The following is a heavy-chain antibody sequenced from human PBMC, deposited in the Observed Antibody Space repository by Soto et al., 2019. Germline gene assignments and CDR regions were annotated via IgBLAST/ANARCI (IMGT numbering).Heavy chain of an antibody. CDR2: VSFDGSNK. J-gene: IGHJ5*02. Sequence: QVQLVESGGGVVQPGRSLRLSCAASGFTFSTHAMHWVRQAPGKGLECVAIVSFDGSNKYDADSVKGRFTISRDNSKNTLYLKMSGLTPEDTAFYYCARDQTGITTAGGGRIDRWGQGTLVTVSS. CDR1: GFTFSTHA. CDR3: ARDQTGITTAGGGRIDR. D-gene: IGHD6-13*01. V-gene: IGHV3-30-3*01.